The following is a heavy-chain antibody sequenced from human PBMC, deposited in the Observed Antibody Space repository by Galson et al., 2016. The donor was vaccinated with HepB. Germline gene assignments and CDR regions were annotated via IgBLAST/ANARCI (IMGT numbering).Heavy chain of an antibody. J-gene: IGHJ3*02. D-gene: IGHD6-19*01. Sequence: QSGAEVKEPGESLKISCKGSGYSFTSYWIGWVRQMPGKGLEWMGIIYPSDSDTRYSPSFRGQVTISADKSISTAYLQWSSLKASDTAMYYCARPSIAVAVPGGFDAFDTWGQGTMVTVSS. CDR1: GYSFTSYW. CDR3: ARPSIAVAVPGGFDAFDT. CDR2: IYPSDSDT. V-gene: IGHV5-51*01.